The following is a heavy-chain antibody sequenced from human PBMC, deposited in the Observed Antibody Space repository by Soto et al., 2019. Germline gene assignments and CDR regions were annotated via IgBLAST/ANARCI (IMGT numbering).Heavy chain of an antibody. J-gene: IGHJ4*02. D-gene: IGHD3-10*01. CDR1: GFTFSSYG. CDR3: AKDTRYGSGSYYPDY. CDR2: ISYDGSNK. Sequence: GGSLRLSCAASGFTFSSYGMHWVRQAPGKGLEWVAVISYDGSNKYYADSVKGRFTISRDNSKNTLYLQMNSLRAEDTAVYYCAKDTRYGSGSYYPDYWGQGTLVTVSS. V-gene: IGHV3-30*18.